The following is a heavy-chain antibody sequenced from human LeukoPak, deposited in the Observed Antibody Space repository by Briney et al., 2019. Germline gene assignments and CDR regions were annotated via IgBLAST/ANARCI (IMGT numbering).Heavy chain of an antibody. CDR1: GGSISSYY. V-gene: IGHV4-59*08. Sequence: PSETLSLTCTVSGGSISSYYWSWIRQPPGKGLEWIGYIYYSGSTNYNPSLKSRVAISVDMSKNQFSLKLSSVTAADTAVYYCARSRGALTGYNWFDPWGQGTLVTVSS. CDR3: ARSRGALTGYNWFDP. CDR2: IYYSGST. J-gene: IGHJ5*02. D-gene: IGHD1-26*01.